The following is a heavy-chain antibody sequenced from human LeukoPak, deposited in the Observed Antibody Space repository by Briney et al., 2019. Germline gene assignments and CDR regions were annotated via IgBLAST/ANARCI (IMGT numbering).Heavy chain of an antibody. CDR2: TNDRGST. J-gene: IGHJ6*02. V-gene: IGHV4-59*02. Sequence: PSEILSLTCTVSGDSVRSYYWSWIRQPPGQGLEWLGHTNDRGSTNYNPSLQGRVTISIDTSKNQFSLKVNSVTAADTAVYYCVRDSRYGSGWFEDGLDFWGRGTTVTVSS. CDR1: GDSVRSYY. D-gene: IGHD6-13*01. CDR3: VRDSRYGSGWFEDGLDF.